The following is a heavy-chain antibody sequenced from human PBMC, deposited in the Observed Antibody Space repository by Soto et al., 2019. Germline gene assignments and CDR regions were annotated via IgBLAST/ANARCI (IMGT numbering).Heavy chain of an antibody. CDR1: GGSFSGYY. D-gene: IGHD6-6*01. CDR3: ARVGSSSSDYYYYYAMDV. V-gene: IGHV4-34*01. CDR2: INHSGST. J-gene: IGHJ6*02. Sequence: PSETLSLTCAVYGGSFSGYYWSWIRQPPGKGLEWIGEINHSGSTNYNPSLKSRVTISVDTSKNQFSLKLSSVTAADTAVYYCARVGSSSSDYYYYYAMDVWGQGTTVT.